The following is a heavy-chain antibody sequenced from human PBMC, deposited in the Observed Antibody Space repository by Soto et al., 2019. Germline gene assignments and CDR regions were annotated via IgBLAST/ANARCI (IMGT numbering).Heavy chain of an antibody. V-gene: IGHV3-48*01. CDR2: ISSSSSVI. D-gene: IGHD7-27*01. CDR1: GFILSDCA. CDR3: PRDLSWGSNWYYYMDV. J-gene: IGHJ6*03. Sequence: EVQLVESGGGLVQPGGSLRLSCATSGFILSDCAMNWVRQAPGKGLRWVSYISSSSSVIDYADSVKGRFTVSRDNARNSLYLQMNSLRAEDTAVYYCPRDLSWGSNWYYYMDVWGKGTTVTVSS.